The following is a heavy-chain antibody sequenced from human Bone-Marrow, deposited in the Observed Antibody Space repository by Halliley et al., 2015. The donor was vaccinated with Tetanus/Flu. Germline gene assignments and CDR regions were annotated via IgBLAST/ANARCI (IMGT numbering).Heavy chain of an antibody. D-gene: IGHD3-22*01. CDR2: MRSKSDGGPV. CDR3: TTERYFDSGGYYPFAF. V-gene: IGHV3-15*05. CDR1: GFTFTHAW. J-gene: IGHJ4*02. Sequence: SLRLSCEASGFTFTHAWMSWVRQAPGKGLEWAGRMRSKSDGGPVDYAGPVKDRFIISSADSEPTLFLQMNSLKPEDTAVYYCTTERYFDSGGYYPFAFWGRGTRVTVSP.